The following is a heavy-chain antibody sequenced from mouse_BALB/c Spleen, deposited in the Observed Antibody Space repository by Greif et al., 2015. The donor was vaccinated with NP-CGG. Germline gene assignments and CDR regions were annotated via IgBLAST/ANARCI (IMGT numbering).Heavy chain of an antibody. CDR2: ISTYYGDA. J-gene: IGHJ3*01. CDR3: ARGDYDGAAY. Sequence: QVQLQQSGAELVRPGVSVKISCKGSGYTFTDYAMHWVKQSHAKSLEWIGVISTYYGDASYNQKFKGKATMTVDKSSSTAYMELARLTSEDSAIYYCARGDYDGAAYWGQGTLVTVSA. D-gene: IGHD2-4*01. V-gene: IGHV1S137*01. CDR1: GYTFTDYA.